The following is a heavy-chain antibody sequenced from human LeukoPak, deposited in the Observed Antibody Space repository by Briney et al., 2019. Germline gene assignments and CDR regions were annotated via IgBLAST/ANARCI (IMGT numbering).Heavy chain of an antibody. Sequence: GGSLRLSCAASGFTFTIHYMTWVRQAPGMGLEWVANINQDGREKYYVDSVKGRFTISRDNAKNSLYLQMNSLRAEDTAVYYCARGRDWFDPLGQGTLVTVSS. CDR2: INQDGREK. CDR1: GFTFTIHY. CDR3: ARGRDWFDP. J-gene: IGHJ5*02. V-gene: IGHV3-7*04.